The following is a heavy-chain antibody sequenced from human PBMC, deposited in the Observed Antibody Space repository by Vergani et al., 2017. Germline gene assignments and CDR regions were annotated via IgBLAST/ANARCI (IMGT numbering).Heavy chain of an antibody. Sequence: QVQLQQWGGGLLKPSETLSLTCVVNGGYFTSYHWTWIRQSPGEGLGWVGDIDHTGRPDYNPSLTSRLTMSVDKSQNQFSLTVNSVAATDTAIYFCARVNTETNGHLYYYYYMDVWGQGTAVTVS. V-gene: IGHV4-34*01. D-gene: IGHD4-11*01. CDR1: GGYFTSYH. J-gene: IGHJ6*03. CDR2: IDHTGRP. CDR3: ARVNTETNGHLYYYYYMDV.